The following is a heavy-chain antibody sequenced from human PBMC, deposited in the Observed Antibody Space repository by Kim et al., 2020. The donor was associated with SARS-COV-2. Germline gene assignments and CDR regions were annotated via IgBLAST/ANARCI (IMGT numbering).Heavy chain of an antibody. D-gene: IGHD6-13*01. CDR1: GFTFSDYY. CDR3: ARDGVGSSSWKYYYGMDV. CDR2: ISSSGSTI. J-gene: IGHJ6*02. Sequence: GGSLRLSCAASGFTFSDYYMSWIRQAPGKGLEWVSYISSSGSTIYYADSVKGRFTISRDNAKNSLYLQMNSLRAEDTAVYYCARDGVGSSSWKYYYGMDVWGQGTTVTVSS. V-gene: IGHV3-11*04.